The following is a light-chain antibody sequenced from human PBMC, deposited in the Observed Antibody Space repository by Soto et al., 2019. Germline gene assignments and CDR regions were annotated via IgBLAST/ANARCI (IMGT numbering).Light chain of an antibody. Sequence: DIQMTQSPSSLSASVGDRVTITCRASQYINTYLNWYQQRPGKAPRLLIYGASTLQSGVPSRFSGSGSGKDFTLTISCQQPAVFATYFCPQTYTMLTFGPGNK. CDR3: PQTYTMLT. J-gene: IGKJ3*01. V-gene: IGKV1-39*01. CDR1: QYINTY. CDR2: GAS.